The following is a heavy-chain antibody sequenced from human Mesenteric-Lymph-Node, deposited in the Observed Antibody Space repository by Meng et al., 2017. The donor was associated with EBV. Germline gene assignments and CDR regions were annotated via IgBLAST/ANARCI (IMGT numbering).Heavy chain of an antibody. Sequence: QGQRQEAGPGLVKPSDTLSLTCAVSGYSIDATNWWGWIRQPPGKGLEWIGEIYHSGSTNYNPSLKSRVTISVDKSKNQFSLKLSSVTAADTAVYYCARTYYYDSSANFDYWGQGTLVTVSS. CDR1: GYSIDATNW. D-gene: IGHD3-22*01. CDR3: ARTYYYDSSANFDY. V-gene: IGHV4-28*01. CDR2: IYHSGST. J-gene: IGHJ4*02.